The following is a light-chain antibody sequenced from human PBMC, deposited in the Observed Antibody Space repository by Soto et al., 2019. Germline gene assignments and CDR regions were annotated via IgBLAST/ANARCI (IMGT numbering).Light chain of an antibody. CDR2: DAS. V-gene: IGKV3-20*01. CDR1: QTVISNY. J-gene: IGKJ2*01. Sequence: EIVLTQSPGTLSLSPGERATLSCRASQTVISNYLAWYQQKPGQAPRLLIYDASSRATGIPDRFSGSGSGTEFTLTISRLEPEYFAVYFCQQYGSSLYTFGQGTNLEIK. CDR3: QQYGSSLYT.